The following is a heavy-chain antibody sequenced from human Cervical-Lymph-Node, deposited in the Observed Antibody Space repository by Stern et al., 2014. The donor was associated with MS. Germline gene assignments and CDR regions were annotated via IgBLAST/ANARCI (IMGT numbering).Heavy chain of an antibody. CDR2: GRNKANSYTT. J-gene: IGHJ6*02. CDR1: GFTFSDHY. CDR3: SRGGTATTAYYDPMDV. V-gene: IGHV3-72*01. Sequence: EDQLVESGGGLVQPGGSLRLSCAASGFTFSDHYMDWVRQAPGKGLEWVGRGRNKANSYTTEYAASVKGRFIISRDDSKNSLYLQMNNLETEDTAVYYCSRGGTATTAYYDPMDVWGQGTTVTVAS. D-gene: IGHD3-22*01.